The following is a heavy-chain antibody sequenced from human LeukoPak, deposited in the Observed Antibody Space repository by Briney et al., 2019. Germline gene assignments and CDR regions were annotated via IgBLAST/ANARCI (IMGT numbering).Heavy chain of an antibody. CDR1: GGSISSYY. V-gene: IGHV4-4*07. Sequence: SETLSLTCTVSGGSISSYYWSWIRQPAGKGLEWIGRIYTSGSTNYNPSLKSRVTMSVDTSKNQFSLKLSSVTAADTAVYYCARSQYCSGGSCYKVIWYFALWGRGTLVTVSS. CDR2: IYTSGST. J-gene: IGHJ2*01. CDR3: ARSQYCSGGSCYKVIWYFAL. D-gene: IGHD2-15*01.